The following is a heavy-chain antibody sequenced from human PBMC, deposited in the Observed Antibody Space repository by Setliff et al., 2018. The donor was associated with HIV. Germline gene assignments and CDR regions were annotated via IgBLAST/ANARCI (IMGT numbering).Heavy chain of an antibody. CDR1: GFTFSNAW. J-gene: IGHJ3*02. CDR3: TTLLSGVGTDVFDI. Sequence: PGESLTISCAGSGFTFSNAWMSWIRQAPGKGLEWVARLKSNAEGGTADYAAPVRRRFTISRDDSKNTLYLLMNSLKVEDTAVYYCTTLLSGVGTDVFDIWGQGTMVTVSS. CDR2: LKSNAEGGTA. D-gene: IGHD2-15*01. V-gene: IGHV3-15*01.